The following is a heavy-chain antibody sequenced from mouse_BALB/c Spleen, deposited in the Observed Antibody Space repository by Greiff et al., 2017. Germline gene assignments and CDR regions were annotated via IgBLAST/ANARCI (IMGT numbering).Heavy chain of an antibody. CDR1: GYTFTSYW. CDR3: ASEVLRFAD. Sequence: QVQLQQSGAELARPGASVKLSCKASGYTFTSYWMQWVKQRPGQGLEWIGAIYPGDGDTRYTQKFKGKATLTADKSSSTAYMQLSSLASEDSAVYYCASEVLRFADWGQGTLVTVSA. CDR2: IYPGDGDT. D-gene: IGHD1-1*01. V-gene: IGHV1-87*01. J-gene: IGHJ3*01.